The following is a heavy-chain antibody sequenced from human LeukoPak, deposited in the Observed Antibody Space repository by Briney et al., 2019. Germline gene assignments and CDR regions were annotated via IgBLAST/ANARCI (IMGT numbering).Heavy chain of an antibody. CDR2: ISARGDNT. J-gene: IGHJ4*02. Sequence: GGSLRLSCAASGFTFTNYALSWVRQAPGKGLEWVSAISARGDNTYYADSVKGRFSISRDNSQNTQYLQMNSLRAEDTAIYYCAKAYHYGAGSSFDYWGQGILVTVSS. V-gene: IGHV3-23*01. CDR3: AKAYHYGAGSSFDY. D-gene: IGHD3-10*01. CDR1: GFTFTNYA.